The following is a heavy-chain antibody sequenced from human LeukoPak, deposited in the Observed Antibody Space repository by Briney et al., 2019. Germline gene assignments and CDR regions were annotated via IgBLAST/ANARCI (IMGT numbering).Heavy chain of an antibody. CDR3: AKGDSNEWYFDY. CDR2: ITGSGRDT. Sequence: GGSLRFSCAASGFSFSSYAMAWVAQAPGKGLKGVSAITGSGRDTNYADSGKGRFTISRDNSKNTLYLQMNSLRADDTALYYFAKGDSNEWYFDYWGQGTLVTVSS. J-gene: IGHJ4*02. V-gene: IGHV3-23*01. CDR1: GFSFSSYA. D-gene: IGHD2-8*01.